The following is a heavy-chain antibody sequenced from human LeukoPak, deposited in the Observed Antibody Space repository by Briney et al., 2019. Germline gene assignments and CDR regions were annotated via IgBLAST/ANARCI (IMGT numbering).Heavy chain of an antibody. J-gene: IGHJ4*02. CDR3: ARDGSRFGESYYFDY. V-gene: IGHV1-46*01. D-gene: IGHD3-10*01. Sequence: ASVKVSCKASGYTFTSYYMHWVRQAPGQGLEWMGIINPSGGSTSYAQRFQGRVTMTRDMSTSTVYMELSSLRSEDTAVHYCARDGSRFGESYYFDYWGQGTLVTVSS. CDR2: INPSGGST. CDR1: GYTFTSYY.